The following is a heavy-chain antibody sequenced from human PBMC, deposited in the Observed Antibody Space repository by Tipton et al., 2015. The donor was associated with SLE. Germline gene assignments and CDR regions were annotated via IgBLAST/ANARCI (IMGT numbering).Heavy chain of an antibody. CDR1: GGSLSGHN. J-gene: IGHJ5*01. V-gene: IGHV4-34*01. CDR2: TSNRGVS. D-gene: IGHD5-12*01. CDR3: VRGKHIVATFYRANWFDS. Sequence: TLSLTCAVYGGSLSGHNWRWSWVRQAPGQGLEWIGETSNRGVSDYNPSLKSRLTLSLDMSKSQFSLKLISVTAADTAVYYCVRGKHIVATFYRANWFDSWDQGTLVTVSS.